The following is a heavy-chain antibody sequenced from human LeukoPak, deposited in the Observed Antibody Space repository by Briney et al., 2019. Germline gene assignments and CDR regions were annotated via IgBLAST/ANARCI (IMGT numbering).Heavy chain of an antibody. CDR3: ARETSYDILTGYPYYYYYGMDV. J-gene: IGHJ6*02. CDR2: ISYDGSNK. CDR1: GFTFSSYA. D-gene: IGHD3-9*01. Sequence: PGGSLRLSCATSGFTFSSYAMHWVRQAPGKGLEWVAVISYDGSNKYYADSVKGRFTISRDNSKNTLYLQMNSLRAEDTAVYYCARETSYDILTGYPYYYYYGMDVWGQGTTVTVSS. V-gene: IGHV3-30*04.